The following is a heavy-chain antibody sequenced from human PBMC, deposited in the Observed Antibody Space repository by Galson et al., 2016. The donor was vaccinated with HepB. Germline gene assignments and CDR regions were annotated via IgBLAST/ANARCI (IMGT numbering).Heavy chain of an antibody. J-gene: IGHJ6*02. V-gene: IGHV3-21*06. Sequence: SLRLSCAASGFSFSTYVMHWVRQAPGKGLESVSSISSGSGHIFYADSVKGRFPLSRDNAKNSVYLQRNSLRAAGTAVYYCSRWLEDFQLPTIYPMDVWGLGTTVTVSS. CDR2: ISSGSGHI. CDR1: GFSFSTYV. CDR3: SRWLEDFQLPTIYPMDV. D-gene: IGHD3-3*01.